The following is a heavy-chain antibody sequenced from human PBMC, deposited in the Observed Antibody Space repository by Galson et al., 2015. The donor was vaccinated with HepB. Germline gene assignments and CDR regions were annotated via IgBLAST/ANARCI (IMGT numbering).Heavy chain of an antibody. CDR3: ARDVSPWYVISGHKYFDY. V-gene: IGHV1-69*04. D-gene: IGHD2-8*01. CDR2: IIPILNIT. J-gene: IGHJ4*02. Sequence: SVKVSCKASGGTFNSYAINWVRQAPGQGLEWMGTIIPILNITMYAQKFQGRVTVTADKSTSTAYMEVSSLTSEDTAMYYCARDVSPWYVISGHKYFDYWGQGTLVTVSS. CDR1: GGTFNSYA.